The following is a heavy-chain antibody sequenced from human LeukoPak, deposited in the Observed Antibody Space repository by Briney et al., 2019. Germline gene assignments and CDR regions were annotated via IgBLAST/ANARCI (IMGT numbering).Heavy chain of an antibody. V-gene: IGHV4-61*02. CDR1: GGSISSGSYY. D-gene: IGHD2-2*03. J-gene: IGHJ3*02. Sequence: SETLSLTCTVSGGSISSGSYYWSWIRQPAGKGLEWIGRIYTSGSTNYNPSLKSRVTISVDTSKNQFSLKLSSVTAADTAVYYCARARVGIVVVPAAIIHDAFDIWGQGTMVTVSS. CDR3: ARARVGIVVVPAAIIHDAFDI. CDR2: IYTSGST.